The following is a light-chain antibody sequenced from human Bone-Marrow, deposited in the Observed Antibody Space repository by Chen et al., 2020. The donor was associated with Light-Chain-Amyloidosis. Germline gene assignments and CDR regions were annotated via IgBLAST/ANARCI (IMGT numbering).Light chain of an antibody. J-gene: IGKJ4*01. CDR1: QTISSNY. Sequence: EIVLTQSPGTLSLSPGEGANLSCRASQTISSNYFTWYQQKFGQAPRLLVYGSSSRATGIPDRCTGSGSGTDITLAINRLEPEELERYYCREYGTAPLAFGGWTKVEIK. V-gene: IGKV3-20*01. CDR2: GSS. CDR3: REYGTAPLA.